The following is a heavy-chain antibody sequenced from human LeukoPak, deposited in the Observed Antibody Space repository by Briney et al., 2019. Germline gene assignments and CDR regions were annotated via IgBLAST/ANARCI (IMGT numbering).Heavy chain of an antibody. CDR2: VNGDGSST. CDR1: GFTFSSYW. J-gene: IGHJ4*02. D-gene: IGHD2-21*02. CDR3: ATVRGCGGDCYYLDY. V-gene: IGHV3-74*01. Sequence: GGSLRLSCAASGFTFSSYWMHRVRQAPGKGLVWVSRVNGDGSSTTYADSVKGRFTISRDNVKNTLYLQMNNLRVEETAVYYCATVRGCGGDCYYLDYWGQGTLVTVSS.